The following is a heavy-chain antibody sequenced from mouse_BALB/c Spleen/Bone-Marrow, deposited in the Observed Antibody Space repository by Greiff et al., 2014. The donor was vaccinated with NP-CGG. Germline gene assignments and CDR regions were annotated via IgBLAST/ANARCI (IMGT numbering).Heavy chain of an antibody. J-gene: IGHJ1*01. CDR1: GFSFSSFYM. CDR3: ARRGARQYGYFDD. Sequence: VQLKQSGPGLVQPCQSLSLSCTVSGFSFSSFYMRWWLRALPGNMVGLAYFIHYSGSINYNPSLKSRISITRDTSKNQFFLQLKSVTTEDTATDYYARRGARQYGYFDDWGPGTSVTVSS. CDR2: IHYSGSI. V-gene: IGHV3-1*02.